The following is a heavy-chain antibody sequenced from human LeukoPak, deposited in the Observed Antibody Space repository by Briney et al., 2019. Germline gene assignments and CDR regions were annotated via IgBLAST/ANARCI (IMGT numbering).Heavy chain of an antibody. CDR1: GFTVSSNY. V-gene: IGHV3-53*01. J-gene: IGHJ5*02. D-gene: IGHD6-13*01. Sequence: GGSLRLSCAASGFTVSSNYMSWVRQAPGKGLEWVSVIYSGGSTYYADSVKGRFTISRDNSKNTLYLQMNSLRAEDTAVYYCARIAAALGWFDPWGQGTLVTVSS. CDR3: ARIAAALGWFDP. CDR2: IYSGGST.